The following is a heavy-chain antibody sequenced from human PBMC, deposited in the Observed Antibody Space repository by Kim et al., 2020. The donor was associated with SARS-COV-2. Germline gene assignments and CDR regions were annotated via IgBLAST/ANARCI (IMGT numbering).Heavy chain of an antibody. J-gene: IGHJ4*02. Sequence: YAQSVQGRVTMTRDTSTSTVYMELGSLRSEDTAVYYWAREGSSKEFDYWGQGTLVTVSS. CDR3: AREGSSKEFDY. D-gene: IGHD6-13*01. V-gene: IGHV1-46*01.